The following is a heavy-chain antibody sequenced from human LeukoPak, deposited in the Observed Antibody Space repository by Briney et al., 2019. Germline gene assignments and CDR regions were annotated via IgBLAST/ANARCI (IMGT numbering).Heavy chain of an antibody. Sequence: SQTLSLTCAISGDSVSSNSVTWNWIRQSPSRGLEWLGRTYYGSTWYNDYAVSVRGRVTVNPDTSKNQFSLHLNSVTPEDTAVYYCARRLTQYDCFDPWGQGILVTVSS. D-gene: IGHD2-2*01. CDR1: GDSVSSNSVT. CDR3: ARRLTQYDCFDP. CDR2: TYYGSTWYN. V-gene: IGHV6-1*01. J-gene: IGHJ5*02.